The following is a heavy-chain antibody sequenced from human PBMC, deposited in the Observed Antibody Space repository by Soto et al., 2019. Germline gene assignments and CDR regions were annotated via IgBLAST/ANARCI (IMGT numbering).Heavy chain of an antibody. V-gene: IGHV1-69*12. CDR2: IIPIFGTA. J-gene: IGHJ6*02. CDR3: ASSLADSSGYSYYYGMDV. Sequence: QVQLVQSGAEVKKPGSSVKVSCKASGGTFSSYAISWVRQAPGQGLEWMGGIIPIFGTANYAQKFQGRVTITADXXTXTXXMELSSLRSEDTAVYYCASSLADSSGYSYYYGMDVWGQGTTVTVSS. D-gene: IGHD3-22*01. CDR1: GGTFSSYA.